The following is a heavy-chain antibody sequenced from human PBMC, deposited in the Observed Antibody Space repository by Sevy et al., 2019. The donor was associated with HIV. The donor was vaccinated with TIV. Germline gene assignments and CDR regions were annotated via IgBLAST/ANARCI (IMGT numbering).Heavy chain of an antibody. J-gene: IGHJ3*02. Sequence: GGSLRLSCAASGFTVSSNYMSWVRQAPRKGLEWASVIYSGGSTYYADSVKGRFTISRDNSKNTLYLQMNSLRAEDTAVYYCARGGYYDSSGYYIPAESPSAFDIWGQGTMVTVSS. CDR1: GFTVSSNY. V-gene: IGHV3-53*01. CDR3: ARGGYYDSSGYYIPAESPSAFDI. CDR2: IYSGGST. D-gene: IGHD3-22*01.